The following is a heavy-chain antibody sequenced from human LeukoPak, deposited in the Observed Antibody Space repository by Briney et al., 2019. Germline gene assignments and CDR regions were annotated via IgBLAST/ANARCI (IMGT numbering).Heavy chain of an antibody. CDR1: GFTVSSNY. CDR2: IYSGGST. J-gene: IGHJ3*02. CDR3: ARDRAAAASRDAFDI. D-gene: IGHD6-13*01. V-gene: IGHV3-53*01. Sequence: GGSLRLSCAASGFTVSSNYMSWVRQAPGKGLEWVSVIYSGGSTYYADSVKGRFTISRDNSKNTLYLQMNSLRAEDTAVYHCARDRAAAASRDAFDIWGQGTMVTVSS.